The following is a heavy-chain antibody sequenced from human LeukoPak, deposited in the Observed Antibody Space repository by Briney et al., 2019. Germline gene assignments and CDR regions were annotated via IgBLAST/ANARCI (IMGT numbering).Heavy chain of an antibody. J-gene: IGHJ5*02. CDR3: ARDRAFLTGLWGNWFDP. CDR1: GGSISSSSYY. Sequence: SETLSLTCTVSGGSISSSSYYWGWIRQPPGKGLEWIGSIYYSGSTYYNPSLKSRVTISVDTSKNQFSLKLSSVTAADTAVYYCARDRAFLTGLWGNWFDPWGQGTLVTVSS. V-gene: IGHV4-39*07. CDR2: IYYSGST. D-gene: IGHD3-9*01.